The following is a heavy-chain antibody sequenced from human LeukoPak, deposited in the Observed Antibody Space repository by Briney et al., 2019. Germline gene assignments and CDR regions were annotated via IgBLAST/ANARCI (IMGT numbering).Heavy chain of an antibody. V-gene: IGHV3-13*01. J-gene: IGHJ5*02. D-gene: IGHD2-2*01. CDR2: IGTAGDT. CDR1: GFTFSSYD. Sequence: PGGSLRLSCAASGFTFSSYDMHWVRHATGKGMEWVSAIGTAGDTYYPGSVKGRFTISRENAKNSLYLQMNSLRAGDTAVYYCAREGPEGAAAISGWFDPWGQGTLVTVSS. CDR3: AREGPEGAAAISGWFDP.